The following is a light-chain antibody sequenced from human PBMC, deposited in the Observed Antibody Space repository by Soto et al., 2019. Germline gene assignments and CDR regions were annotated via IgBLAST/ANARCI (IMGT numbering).Light chain of an antibody. CDR3: QQYNSYSPWT. CDR2: DAS. CDR1: QSISSW. Sequence: DIQMTQYPSTLSASVGAGVTITCRASQSISSWLAWYQQKPGKAPKLLIYDASSLESGVPSRFSGSGSGTEFTLTISSLQPDDFATYYCQQYNSYSPWTFGQGTNVDIK. J-gene: IGKJ1*01. V-gene: IGKV1-5*01.